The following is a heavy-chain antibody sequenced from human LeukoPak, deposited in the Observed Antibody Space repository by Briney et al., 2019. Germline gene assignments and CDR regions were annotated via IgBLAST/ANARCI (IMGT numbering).Heavy chain of an antibody. CDR1: GFTFSSYW. D-gene: IGHD1-26*01. CDR2: IRSDGSST. Sequence: PGGSLRLSCAASGFTFSSYWMHWVRQAPGKGLVWVSHIRSDGSSTNYADSVKGRFTISRDNAKNTLYLQMNSLRAEDTAVYYCARGGSYFSFDYWGQGTRVTVSS. V-gene: IGHV3-74*01. J-gene: IGHJ4*02. CDR3: ARGGSYFSFDY.